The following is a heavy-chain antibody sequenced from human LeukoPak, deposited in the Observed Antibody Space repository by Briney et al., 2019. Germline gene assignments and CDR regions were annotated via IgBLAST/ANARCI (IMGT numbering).Heavy chain of an antibody. Sequence: TSETLSLTCTVSGDSVSFTGYYWSWIRQHPGKGLEWIAYIDDTGSTYSNPSLQSRVSISIDTSRNQFSLRLTSVTAADTAVYYCATLEGPTDVFDYWGHGALVTVSS. V-gene: IGHV4-31*03. CDR2: IDDTGST. J-gene: IGHJ4*01. CDR3: ATLEGPTDVFDY. CDR1: GDSVSFTGYY.